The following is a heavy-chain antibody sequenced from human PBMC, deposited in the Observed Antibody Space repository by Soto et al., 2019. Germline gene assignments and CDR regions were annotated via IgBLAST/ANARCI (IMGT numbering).Heavy chain of an antibody. CDR3: AGTGPRRGGTNLDF. D-gene: IGHD1-7*01. J-gene: IGHJ4*02. CDR2: IRSSGST. CDR1: GGSISGYY. Sequence: QVQLQESGPGLVRPSETLSLTCTVSGGSISGYYWGWIRQPPGKGLEWIGYIRSSGSTNYNPSLKSRVTISADTSKNQFSLKLSSVTAADTAVYYCAGTGPRRGGTNLDFWGQGTLVTVSS. V-gene: IGHV4-59*01.